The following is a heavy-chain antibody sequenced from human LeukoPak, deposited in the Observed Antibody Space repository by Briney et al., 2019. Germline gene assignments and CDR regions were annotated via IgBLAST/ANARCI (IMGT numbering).Heavy chain of an antibody. CDR3: ARRDSSSWWSYFDY. J-gene: IGHJ4*02. CDR2: IYYSGST. D-gene: IGHD6-13*01. CDR1: GGSMSSYY. Sequence: SETLSLTCTVSGGSMSSYYWSWIRQPPGKGPEWIGYIYYSGSTNYNPSLKSRVTISVDTSKNQFSLKLSSVTAADTAVYYCARRDSSSWWSYFDYWGQGTLVTVSS. V-gene: IGHV4-59*01.